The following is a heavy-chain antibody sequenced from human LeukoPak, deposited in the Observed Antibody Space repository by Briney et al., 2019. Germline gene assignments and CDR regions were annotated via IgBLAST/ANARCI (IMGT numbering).Heavy chain of an antibody. CDR2: IISSGSTI. Sequence: GGSLRLSCAASGFSFKDCYMSWFRQAPGRELVWGFYIISSGSTIYYADSVKGRFTISRDKSKNSLYLQMNTLRAEDTAVYYCAELGITMIGGVWGKGTTVTISS. CDR1: GFSFKDCY. D-gene: IGHD3-10*02. J-gene: IGHJ6*04. V-gene: IGHV3-11*04. CDR3: AELGITMIGGV.